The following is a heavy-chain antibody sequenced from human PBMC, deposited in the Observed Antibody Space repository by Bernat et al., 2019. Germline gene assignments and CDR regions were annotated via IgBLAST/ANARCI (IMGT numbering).Heavy chain of an antibody. J-gene: IGHJ5*02. CDR1: GFTFSSYG. D-gene: IGHD3-10*01. V-gene: IGHV3-33*01. Sequence: QVQLVESGGGVVQPGRSLRLSCAASGFTFSSYGMHWVRQAPGKGLEWVAVIWYDGSNKYYADSVKGRFTISRDNSKNSLYLQMNSLRAVDTAVYYCARDQSRFGELNNWFGPWGRGTLVTVSS. CDR2: IWYDGSNK. CDR3: ARDQSRFGELNNWFGP.